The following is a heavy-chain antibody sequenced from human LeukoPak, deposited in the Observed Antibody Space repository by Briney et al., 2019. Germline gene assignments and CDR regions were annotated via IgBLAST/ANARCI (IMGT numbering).Heavy chain of an antibody. CDR2: ISSGGGNT. CDR1: GFTFSTYA. CDR3: ASSGPWWLSQDY. Sequence: PGGSLRLSCAASGFTFSTYAMSWIRQAPGKGLEWVSAISSGGGNTDYADSVKGRFTISRDNSKNTVFLQMNSLRAEDTAVYYCASSGPWWLSQDYWGQGTLVTVSS. V-gene: IGHV3-23*01. D-gene: IGHD2-8*02. J-gene: IGHJ4*02.